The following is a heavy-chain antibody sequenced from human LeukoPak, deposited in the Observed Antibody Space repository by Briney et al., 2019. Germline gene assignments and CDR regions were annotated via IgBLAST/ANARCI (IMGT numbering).Heavy chain of an antibody. CDR1: GYTITGYY. J-gene: IGHJ6*03. D-gene: IGHD2-2*01. CDR3: AYLDYCSRTSCWTNYYYYMYV. V-gene: IGHV1-2*02. Sequence: GASVKVSCTASGYTITGYYMHWVRQAPGQGLEWMAWINHNSSHTHYTQKFQGRVTMTRDTSISTAYMELSRLRSDDTAVYYWAYLDYCSRTSCWTNYYYYMYVWGKGTTVIVS. CDR2: INHNSSHT.